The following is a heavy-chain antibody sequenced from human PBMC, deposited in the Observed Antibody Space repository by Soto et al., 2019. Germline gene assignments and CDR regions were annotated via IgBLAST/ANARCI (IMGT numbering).Heavy chain of an antibody. CDR2: IWYDGSNK. J-gene: IGHJ6*02. V-gene: IGHV3-33*01. CDR3: ARGDYYDSSGPNPWDYGMDV. D-gene: IGHD3-22*01. CDR1: GFTFSSYG. Sequence: GGSLRLSCAASGFTFSSYGMHWVRQAPGKGLEWVAVIWYDGSNKYYADSVKGRFTISRDNSKNTLYLQMNSLRAEDTAVYYCARGDYYDSSGPNPWDYGMDVCGQGTTLTVSS.